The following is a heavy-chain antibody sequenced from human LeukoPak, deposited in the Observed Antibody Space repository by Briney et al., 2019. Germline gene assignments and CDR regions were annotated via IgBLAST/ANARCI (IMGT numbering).Heavy chain of an antibody. V-gene: IGHV3-23*01. J-gene: IGHJ4*02. CDR1: GFTFSSYA. Sequence: GGSLRLSCAASGFTFSSYAMSWVRQAPGKGLGWVSAISGSGGSTYYADSVKGRFTISRDNSKNTLYLQMNSLRAEDTAVYYCAKGEAYDFWSGLFDYWGQGTLVTVSS. D-gene: IGHD3-3*01. CDR3: AKGEAYDFWSGLFDY. CDR2: ISGSGGST.